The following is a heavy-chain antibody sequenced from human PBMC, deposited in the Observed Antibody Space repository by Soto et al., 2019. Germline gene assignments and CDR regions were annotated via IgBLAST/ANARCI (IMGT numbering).Heavy chain of an antibody. Sequence: GGSLRLSCAASGFTFSSYGMHWVRQAPGKGLEWVAVIWYDGSNKYYADSVKGRFTISRDNSKNTLYLQMNSLRAEDTAVYYYVRYIVLLWFGELSTPEYGMDVWGQGTTVTVSS. CDR2: IWYDGSNK. CDR1: GFTFSSYG. D-gene: IGHD3-10*01. V-gene: IGHV3-33*01. J-gene: IGHJ6*02. CDR3: VRYIVLLWFGELSTPEYGMDV.